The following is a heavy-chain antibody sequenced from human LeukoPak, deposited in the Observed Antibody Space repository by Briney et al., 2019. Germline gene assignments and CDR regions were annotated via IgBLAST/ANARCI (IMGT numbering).Heavy chain of an antibody. Sequence: GGSLRLSCAASGFTFSSYATHWVRQAPGKGLEWVAVISYDGSNKYYADSVKGRFTISRDNSKNTLYLQMNSLRAEDTAVYYCARERSWQWLYYYCYGMDVWGQGTTVTVSS. CDR3: ARERSWQWLYYYCYGMDV. CDR1: GFTFSSYA. J-gene: IGHJ6*02. CDR2: ISYDGSNK. V-gene: IGHV3-30-3*01. D-gene: IGHD6-19*01.